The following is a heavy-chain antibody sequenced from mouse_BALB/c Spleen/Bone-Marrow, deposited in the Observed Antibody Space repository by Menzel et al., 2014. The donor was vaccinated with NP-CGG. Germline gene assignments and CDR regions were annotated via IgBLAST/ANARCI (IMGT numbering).Heavy chain of an antibody. CDR2: INPGSGGT. V-gene: IGHV1-54*01. CDR1: GYAFTNYL. J-gene: IGHJ4*01. CDR3: ARWDYAMDY. Sequence: VQLMESGAELVRPGTSVKVSCKASGYAFTNYLIEWVKQRPGQGLEWIGVINPGSGGTNYNEKFKGKATLTADKSSSTAYMQLSSLTSEDSAVYYCARWDYAMDYWGQGTSVTGSS.